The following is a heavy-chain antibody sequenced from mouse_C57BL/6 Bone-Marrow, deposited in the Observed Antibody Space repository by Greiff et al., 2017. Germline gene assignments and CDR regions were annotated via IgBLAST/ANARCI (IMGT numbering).Heavy chain of an antibody. D-gene: IGHD3-2*02. J-gene: IGHJ3*01. V-gene: IGHV1-55*01. Sequence: QVQLQQSGAELVKPGASVKMSCKASGYTFTSYWITWVKQRPGQGLEWIGDIYPGSGSTNYNEKFKSKATLTVDTSSSTAYMQLSSLTSEDSAVYYCARYGAQATSWFAYWGQGTLVTVSA. CDR2: IYPGSGST. CDR1: GYTFTSYW. CDR3: ARYGAQATSWFAY.